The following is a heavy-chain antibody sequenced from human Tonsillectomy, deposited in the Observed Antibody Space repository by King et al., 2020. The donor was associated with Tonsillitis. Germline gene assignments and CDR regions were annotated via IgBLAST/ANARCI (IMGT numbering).Heavy chain of an antibody. CDR1: GFTFSSYA. V-gene: IGHV3-23*04. CDR2: XSGRGGST. CDR3: AKXIALQQLXQXXXXYGXXX. J-gene: IGHJ6*02. D-gene: IGHD6-13*01. Sequence: VQLVESGGGLVQPGGSLRLSCAASGFTFSSYAMIWVRQAPGXGLEWVSAXSGRGGSTYYADSVKGRFTXSRDNSKNTXYLQMNSLRAEDTAVYYFAKXIALQQLXQXXXXYGXXXXGXXXXVXX.